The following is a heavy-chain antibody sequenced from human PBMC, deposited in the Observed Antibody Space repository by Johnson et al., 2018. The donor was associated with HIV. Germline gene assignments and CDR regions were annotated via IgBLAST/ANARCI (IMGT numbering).Heavy chain of an antibody. D-gene: IGHD1-26*01. V-gene: IGHV3-NL1*01. CDR2: INWNGGST. CDR1: GFTFSSYG. Sequence: QVQLVESGGGLVQPGGSLRLSCAASGFTFSSYGMHWVRQAPGKGLEWVSGINWNGGSTGYADSVKGRFTISRDNSKNTLYLQMNNLRPEDTALYYCTTDRATYDAFDIWGQGTMVTVSS. J-gene: IGHJ3*02. CDR3: TTDRATYDAFDI.